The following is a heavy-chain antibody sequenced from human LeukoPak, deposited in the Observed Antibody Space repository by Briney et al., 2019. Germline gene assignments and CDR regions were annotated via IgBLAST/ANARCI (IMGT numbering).Heavy chain of an antibody. J-gene: IGHJ4*02. CDR1: GYTFTGYY. CDR3: AILHCYDSYIDY. D-gene: IGHD3-22*01. Sequence: VASVKVSCKASGYTFTGYYMHWVRQAPGQGLEWMGWINPNSGGTNYAQKFQGRVTMTRETSISTAYMELSRLRSDDTAVYYCAILHCYDSYIDYWGQGTLVTVSS. CDR2: INPNSGGT. V-gene: IGHV1-2*02.